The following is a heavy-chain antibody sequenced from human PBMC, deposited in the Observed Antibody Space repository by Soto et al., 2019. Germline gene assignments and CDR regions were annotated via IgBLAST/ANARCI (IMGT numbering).Heavy chain of an antibody. D-gene: IGHD6-6*01. J-gene: IGHJ3*02. CDR3: ARDEFVYSSSPRAFDI. CDR1: GFTFSRYN. V-gene: IGHV3-21*01. Sequence: GGSLRLSCAASGFTFSRYNMNWVRQAPGKGLEWVSSISNNSSYIYYADSGKGRFTISRDNAKNSLYLQMNSLRAEDMAVFYCARDEFVYSSSPRAFDIWGQGTMVTVSS. CDR2: ISNNSSYI.